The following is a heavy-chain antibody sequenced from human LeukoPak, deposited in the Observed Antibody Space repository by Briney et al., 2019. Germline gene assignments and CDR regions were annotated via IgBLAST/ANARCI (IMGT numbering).Heavy chain of an antibody. V-gene: IGHV3-7*01. CDR3: ARDGGPTRFDY. J-gene: IGHJ4*02. Sequence: GRSLRLSCAASGFTFSTYWMSWVRQAPGKGLEWVANIKQDGSEKNYVDSVKGRFTISRDNAKNLVFLQMSSLRAEDTAVYYCARDGGPTRFDYWGQGTLVTVSS. CDR2: IKQDGSEK. D-gene: IGHD2-15*01. CDR1: GFTFSTYW.